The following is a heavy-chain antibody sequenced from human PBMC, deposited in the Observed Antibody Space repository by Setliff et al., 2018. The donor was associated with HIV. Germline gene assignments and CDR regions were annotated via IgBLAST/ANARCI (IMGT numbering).Heavy chain of an antibody. Sequence: SVKVSCKASGGTFSSYAISWVRQAPGQGLEWMGGIIPIFGTANYAQNFQGRVTITTDESTSTVYMELSSLRSEDTAVYYCARVVVRGVTFIAEYFQHWGQGTLVTVSS. D-gene: IGHD3-10*01. CDR2: IIPIFGTA. J-gene: IGHJ1*01. CDR3: ARVVVRGVTFIAEYFQH. V-gene: IGHV1-69*05. CDR1: GGTFSSYA.